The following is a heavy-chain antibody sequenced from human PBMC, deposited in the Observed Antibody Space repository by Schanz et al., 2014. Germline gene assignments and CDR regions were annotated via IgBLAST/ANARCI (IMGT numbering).Heavy chain of an antibody. D-gene: IGHD3-22*01. J-gene: IGHJ4*02. V-gene: IGHV1-69*04. CDR2: IIPILEIT. CDR1: GDTFSSFA. CDR3: ARAGQDYSDSSGYATYYFGN. Sequence: QVQLVQSGGEVKTPGASVKVSCKASGDTFSSFAIFWVRQAPGQGLEWMGTIIPILEITNYAQKFQGRVTITADKSTSTAYMELSNLRSEDTAVYYCARAGQDYSDSSGYATYYFGNWGQGTLVTVSS.